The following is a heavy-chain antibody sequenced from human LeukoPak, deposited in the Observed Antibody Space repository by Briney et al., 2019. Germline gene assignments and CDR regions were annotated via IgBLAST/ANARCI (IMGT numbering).Heavy chain of an antibody. J-gene: IGHJ4*02. D-gene: IGHD6-19*01. Sequence: PGGSLRLSCAASGFTFSSYAMSWVRQAPGKGLEWVSAISGSGGSTYYADSVKGRFTISRDNSQNTLYLQMNSRRAEDTAVYYCAKELDSSDLYYFDYWGQGTLVTVSS. CDR2: ISGSGGST. V-gene: IGHV3-23*01. CDR1: GFTFSSYA. CDR3: AKELDSSDLYYFDY.